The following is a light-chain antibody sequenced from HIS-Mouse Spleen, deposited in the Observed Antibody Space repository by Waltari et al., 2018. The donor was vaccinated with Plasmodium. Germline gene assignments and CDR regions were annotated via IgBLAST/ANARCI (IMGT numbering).Light chain of an antibody. V-gene: IGKV3-15*01. Sequence: EIVMTQSPATLSVSPGERATLSCRASQSVSSNLAWYQQKPGQAPRLLLYGASTRATGIPARLRGSWSGTEFTLTISSLQSEDFAVYYCQQYNNWSFTFGPGTKVDIK. CDR3: QQYNNWSFT. CDR1: QSVSSN. J-gene: IGKJ3*01. CDR2: GAS.